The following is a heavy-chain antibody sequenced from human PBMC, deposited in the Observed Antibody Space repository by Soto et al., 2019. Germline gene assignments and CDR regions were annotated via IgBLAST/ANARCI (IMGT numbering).Heavy chain of an antibody. CDR3: ARDSGVPMVVEGVLAYYFDY. Sequence: GGSLRLSCAASGFTFSTSVMHWVRQSPGKGLEWVAVISHDGRNKYFADSVQGRFTISRDNSKNTLYLHLNSLRADDTAVYYCARDSGVPMVVEGVLAYYFDYWGQGTLVTVSS. J-gene: IGHJ4*02. V-gene: IGHV3-30*03. CDR1: GFTFSTSV. D-gene: IGHD2-15*01. CDR2: ISHDGRNK.